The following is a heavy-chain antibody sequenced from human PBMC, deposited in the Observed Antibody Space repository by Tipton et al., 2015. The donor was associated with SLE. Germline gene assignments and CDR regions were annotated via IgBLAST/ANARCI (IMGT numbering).Heavy chain of an antibody. CDR3: ARWIIDGSGSYYYFDY. V-gene: IGHV4-59*01. D-gene: IGHD3-10*01. J-gene: IGHJ4*02. Sequence: TLSLTCAVYGGSFSGYHWSWIRQPPGKGLEWIGYIYYSGSTNYNPSLKSRVTISVDTSKNQFSLKLSSVTAADTAVYYCARWIIDGSGSYYYFDYWGQGTLVTVSS. CDR1: GGSFSGYH. CDR2: IYYSGST.